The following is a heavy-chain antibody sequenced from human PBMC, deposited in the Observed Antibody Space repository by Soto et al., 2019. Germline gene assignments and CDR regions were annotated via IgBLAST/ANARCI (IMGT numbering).Heavy chain of an antibody. D-gene: IGHD5-12*01. J-gene: IGHJ4*02. CDR3: ARDSRRGYSGDDLWFNFDY. CDR2: IYYSGST. V-gene: IGHV4-59*01. CDR1: GGSISSYY. Sequence: SETLSLTCTVSGGSISSYYWSWIRQPPGKGLEWIGYIYYSGSTNYNPSLKSRVTISVDTSKNQFSLKLSSVTAADTAVYYCARDSRRGYSGDDLWFNFDYWGQGTLVTVSS.